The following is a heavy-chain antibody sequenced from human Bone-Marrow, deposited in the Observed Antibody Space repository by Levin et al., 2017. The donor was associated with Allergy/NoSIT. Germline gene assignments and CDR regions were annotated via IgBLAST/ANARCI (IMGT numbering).Heavy chain of an antibody. V-gene: IGHV3-9*01. CDR2: ISWNSGKI. J-gene: IGHJ4*02. CDR1: GFTFDDCG. D-gene: IGHD4-23*01. CDR3: AKDVGQFPHLTYGGNPFDY. Sequence: GGSLRLSCAASGFTFDDCGMHWVRQAPGKGLEWVSGISWNSGKIGYADSVKGRFTISRDNAKNSLFLQMNSLRGEDTALYFCAKDVGQFPHLTYGGNPFDYWGQGTLVTVSS.